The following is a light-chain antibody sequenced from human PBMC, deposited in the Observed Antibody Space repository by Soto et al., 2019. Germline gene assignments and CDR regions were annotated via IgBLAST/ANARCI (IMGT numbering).Light chain of an antibody. CDR3: CSFTSSNTHV. CDR1: SSDFGNYNL. Sequence: QSARTQPASVSGSPGQSITISCTGTSSDFGNYNLVSSYQQHPGKVPKLILFEVNKRPSGVSGRFSGSKSGNTASLTISGLQAEDEADYYCCSFTSSNTHVFGTGTKVTVL. V-gene: IGLV2-23*02. J-gene: IGLJ1*01. CDR2: EVN.